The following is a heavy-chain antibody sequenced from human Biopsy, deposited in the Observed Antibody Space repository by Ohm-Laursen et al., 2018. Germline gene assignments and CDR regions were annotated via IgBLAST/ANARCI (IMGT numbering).Heavy chain of an antibody. V-gene: IGHV3-7*01. CDR2: IKQDGNEK. CDR3: ARARGSGRLRYHFDY. D-gene: IGHD1-26*01. J-gene: IGHJ4*02. Sequence: GSLRLSCAASGFTFSDYWMGWVRQAPGKGLEWVANIKQDGNEKYYVDSVMGRFTISRDNGKNSLYLQMNSLRAGDTAVYYCARARGSGRLRYHFDYWGQGTLVTVSS. CDR1: GFTFSDYW.